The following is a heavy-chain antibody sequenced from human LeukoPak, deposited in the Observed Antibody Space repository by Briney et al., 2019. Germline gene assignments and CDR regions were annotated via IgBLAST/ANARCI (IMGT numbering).Heavy chain of an antibody. D-gene: IGHD3-22*01. J-gene: IGHJ4*02. Sequence: GGSLRLSCAASGFTVSSNYMSWVRQAPGKGLEWVSVIYSGGGTYYADSVKGRFTISRDNSKNTLDLQMNSLRAEDTAVYYCARDPVYDSSGYGDYWGQGTLVTVSS. CDR3: ARDPVYDSSGYGDY. CDR2: IYSGGGT. V-gene: IGHV3-53*01. CDR1: GFTVSSNY.